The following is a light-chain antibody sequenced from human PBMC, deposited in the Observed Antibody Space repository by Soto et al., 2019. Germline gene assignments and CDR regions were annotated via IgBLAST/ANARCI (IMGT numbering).Light chain of an antibody. V-gene: IGKV3-20*01. Sequence: EIVLTQSPGTLSLSPGERATLSCRASQSVSSSSLAWYQQKPGQAPRLLIYGASSRATGISDRFSGSGSGTDFTLTISRPVPEDFAVYYGQHYGSSHPSTFGQGTKVDSK. CDR3: QHYGSSHPST. CDR1: QSVSSSS. CDR2: GAS. J-gene: IGKJ2*01.